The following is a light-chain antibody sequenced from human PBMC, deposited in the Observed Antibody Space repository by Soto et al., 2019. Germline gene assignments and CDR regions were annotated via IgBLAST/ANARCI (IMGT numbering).Light chain of an antibody. CDR1: QRVPGSF. CDR3: QQYGSSPLT. Sequence: ENVLTQSPGTLSLSPGQGATLSCRASQRVPGSFLAWYQVQPGRAPRLLIYDAYTRAAGIPDRFNGRGSGTGFTLVISRLEPEDFAWYYCQQYGSSPLTFGGGTKLEIE. CDR2: DAY. V-gene: IGKV3-20*01. J-gene: IGKJ4*01.